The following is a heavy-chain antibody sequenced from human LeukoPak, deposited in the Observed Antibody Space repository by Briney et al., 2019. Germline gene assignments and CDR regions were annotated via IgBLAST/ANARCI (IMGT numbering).Heavy chain of an antibody. Sequence: GGSLRLSCAASGFTFSSYSMNWVRQAPGKGLEWVSFISSSSSYIYYADSVKGRFTISRDNAKNSLYLQMNSLRAEDAAVYYCAREGYDFWGVYMDVWGKGTTVTVSS. CDR1: GFTFSSYS. J-gene: IGHJ6*03. CDR3: AREGYDFWGVYMDV. D-gene: IGHD3-3*01. CDR2: ISSSSSYI. V-gene: IGHV3-21*01.